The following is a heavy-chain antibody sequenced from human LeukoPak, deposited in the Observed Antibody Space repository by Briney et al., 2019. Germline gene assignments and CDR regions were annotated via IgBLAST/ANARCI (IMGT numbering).Heavy chain of an antibody. J-gene: IGHJ4*02. D-gene: IGHD3-9*01. CDR3: AGPAAYYDILTGFDY. V-gene: IGHV3-21*01. CDR1: GFTFSSYS. CDR2: ISSSSSYI. Sequence: GGSLRLSCAASGFTFSSYSMNWVRQAPGKGLEWVSSISSSSSYIYYADSVKGRFTISRDNAKNSLYPQMNSLRAEDTAVYYCAGPAAYYDILTGFDYWGQGTLVTVSP.